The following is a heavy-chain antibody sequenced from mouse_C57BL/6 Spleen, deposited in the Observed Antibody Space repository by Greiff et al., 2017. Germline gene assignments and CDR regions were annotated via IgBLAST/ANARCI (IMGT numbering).Heavy chain of an antibody. CDR3: ARFYGTKGSFDY. CDR1: GYTFTSYW. J-gene: IGHJ2*01. Sequence: QVQLQQPGAELVMPGASVKLSCKASGYTFTSYWMHWVKQRPGQGLEWIGEIDPSDSYTNYNQKFKGKSTLTVDKSSSTAYMQLSSLTSEDSAVYYCARFYGTKGSFDYWGQGTTLTVSS. D-gene: IGHD1-1*02. CDR2: IDPSDSYT. V-gene: IGHV1-69*01.